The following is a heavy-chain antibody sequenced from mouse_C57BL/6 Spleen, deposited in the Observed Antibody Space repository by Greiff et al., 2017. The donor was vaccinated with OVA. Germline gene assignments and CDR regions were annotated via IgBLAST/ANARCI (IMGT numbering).Heavy chain of an antibody. CDR1: GFNIKDYY. Sequence: EVQLQQSGAELVKPGASVKLSCTASGFNIKDYYMHWVKQRTEQGLEWIGRIDPEDGETKYAPKFQGKATMTADTSSNTAYLQLSSLTSEDTAVDYWAPYCYSSSTDYFDYWGQGTTLTVSS. J-gene: IGHJ2*01. D-gene: IGHD1-1*01. V-gene: IGHV14-2*01. CDR3: APYCYSSSTDYFDY. CDR2: IDPEDGET.